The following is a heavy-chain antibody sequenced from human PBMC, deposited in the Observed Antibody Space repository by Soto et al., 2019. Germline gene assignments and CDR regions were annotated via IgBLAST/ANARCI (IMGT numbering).Heavy chain of an antibody. V-gene: IGHV4-4*07. J-gene: IGHJ4*02. Sequence: QVQLQESGPGLVKPSETLSLTCTVSGGSISSYYWSWIRQPAGKGLEWIGRIYTRGSTNYNPSLKSRVTMSVDTSKNQFSLKLSSVTAADTAVYYCARAGYSSGWYRLSYWGQGTLVTVSS. CDR2: IYTRGST. D-gene: IGHD6-19*01. CDR3: ARAGYSSGWYRLSY. CDR1: GGSISSYY.